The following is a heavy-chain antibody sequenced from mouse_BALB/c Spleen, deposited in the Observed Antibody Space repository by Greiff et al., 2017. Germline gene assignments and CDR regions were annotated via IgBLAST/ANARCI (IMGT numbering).Heavy chain of an antibody. CDR1: GFTFSNYW. D-gene: IGHD1-2*01. CDR3: TGVRPYAMDY. J-gene: IGHJ4*01. V-gene: IGHV6-6*02. CDR2: IRLKSNNYAT. Sequence: EVKVEESGGGLVQPGGSMKLSCVASGFTFSNYWMNWVRQSPEKGLEWVAEIRLKSNNYATHYAESVKGRFTISRDDSKSSVYLQMNNLRAEDTGIYYCTGVRPYAMDYWGQGTSVTVSS.